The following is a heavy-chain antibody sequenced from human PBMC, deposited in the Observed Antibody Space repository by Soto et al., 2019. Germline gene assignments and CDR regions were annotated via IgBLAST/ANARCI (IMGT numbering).Heavy chain of an antibody. CDR1: GDTFSSYA. CDR2: IIPIFGTA. V-gene: IGHV1-69*13. CDR3: ARGTKGRGSNKYYYYGMDV. J-gene: IGHJ6*02. Sequence: GASVKVSCKASGDTFSSYAISWVRQAPGQGLEWMGGIIPIFGTANYAQKFQGRVTITADESTSTAYMELSSLRSEDTAVYYCARGTKGRGSNKYYYYGMDVWGQGTTVTVSS. D-gene: IGHD3-10*01.